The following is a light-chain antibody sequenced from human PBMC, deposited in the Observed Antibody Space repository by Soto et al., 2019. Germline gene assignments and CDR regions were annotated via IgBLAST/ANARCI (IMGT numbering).Light chain of an antibody. J-gene: IGLJ3*02. CDR1: SSDVGAYDY. CDR2: EIN. Sequence: QSALTHPPSASGSPGQSVTISCTGTSSDVGAYDYVSWYQQHPGKAPKLMIYEINKRPSEVPDRFSGSKSGNTASLTISGLQAEDEADYYCCSYAGNYTYWVFGGGTKHTVL. CDR3: CSYAGNYTYWV. V-gene: IGLV2-8*01.